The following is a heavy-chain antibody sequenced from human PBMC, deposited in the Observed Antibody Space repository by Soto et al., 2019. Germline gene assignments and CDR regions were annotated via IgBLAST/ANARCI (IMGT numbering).Heavy chain of an antibody. D-gene: IGHD6-13*01. J-gene: IGHJ5*02. CDR2: IKSDPDGATI. CDR1: GLIINNVW. V-gene: IGHV3-15*01. Sequence: GGSLRLSCAASGLIINNVWMSWVRQAPGKGLAWVGRIKSDPDGATIHYAAPVQGRFTISRDDSENTVYLQMDSLKTEDTGVYYCAYTERYSSNWFRSWGQGTQVTVSS. CDR3: AYTERYSSNWFRS.